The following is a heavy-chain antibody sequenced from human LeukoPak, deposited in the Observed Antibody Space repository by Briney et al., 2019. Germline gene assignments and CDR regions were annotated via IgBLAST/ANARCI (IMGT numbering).Heavy chain of an antibody. D-gene: IGHD4-23*01. V-gene: IGHV4-34*01. CDR1: GGSFSGYY. CDR3: ARGRGYGGNSLNSYFDY. CDR2: INHSGST. Sequence: PSETLSPTCAVYGGSFSGYYWSWIRQPPGKGLEWIGEINHSGSTNYNPSLKSRVTISVDTSKNQFSLKLSSVTAADTAVYYCARGRGYGGNSLNSYFDYWGQGTLVTVSS. J-gene: IGHJ4*02.